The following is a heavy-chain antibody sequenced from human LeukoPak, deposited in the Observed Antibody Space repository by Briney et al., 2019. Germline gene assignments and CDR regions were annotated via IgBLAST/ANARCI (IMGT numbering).Heavy chain of an antibody. CDR1: GFTFSSYG. J-gene: IGHJ3*02. V-gene: IGHV3-30*18. D-gene: IGHD1-26*01. CDR3: AKKTRSGSLGAFDI. Sequence: GGSLRLSCAASGFTFSSYGMHWVRQAPGKGLEWVAVISYDGSNKYYADSVKGRFTISRDNSKNTLYLQMNSLRAEDTAVYYYAKKTRSGSLGAFDIWGQGTMVTVSS. CDR2: ISYDGSNK.